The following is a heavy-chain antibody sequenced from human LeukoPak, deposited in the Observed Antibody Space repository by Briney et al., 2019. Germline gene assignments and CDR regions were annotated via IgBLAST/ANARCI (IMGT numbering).Heavy chain of an antibody. CDR3: ARALGYSSSWYGFDY. CDR1: GGSISSYY. D-gene: IGHD6-13*01. V-gene: IGHV4-59*01. CDR2: IYYSGST. J-gene: IGHJ4*02. Sequence: PSETLSLTCTVSGGSISSYYWSWIRQPPGKGLEWIGYIYYSGSTNYNPSLKSRVPISVDTSKNQFSLKLSSVTAADTAVYYCARALGYSSSWYGFDYWGQGTLVTVSS.